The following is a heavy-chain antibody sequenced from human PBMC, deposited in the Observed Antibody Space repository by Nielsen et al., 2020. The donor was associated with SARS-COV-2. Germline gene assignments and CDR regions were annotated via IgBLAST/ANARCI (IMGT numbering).Heavy chain of an antibody. D-gene: IGHD2-15*01. CDR2: IIPIFGTA. Sequence: SVKVSCNASGGTFSSYAISWVRQAPGQGLEWMGGIIPIFGTANYAQKFQGRVTITADKSTSTAYIELSSLRSADTAVYYCARDLGYCSGGSCYSSQPWGQGTLVTVSS. CDR3: ARDLGYCSGGSCYSSQP. CDR1: GGTFSSYA. J-gene: IGHJ5*02. V-gene: IGHV1-69*06.